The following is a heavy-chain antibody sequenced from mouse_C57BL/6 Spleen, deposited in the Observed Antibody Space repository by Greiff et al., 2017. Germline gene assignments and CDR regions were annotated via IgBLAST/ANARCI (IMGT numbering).Heavy chain of an antibody. CDR3: ARVLSGTQYAMDY. Sequence: QVQLQQPGPELVKPGASVKMSCKASGYTFTSYWMHWVKQRPGQGLEWIGDINPCNGGTNYNEKFKSKATLTVDKSSSTAYMQLSSLTSEDSAVYYCARVLSGTQYAMDYWGQGTSVTVSA. CDR2: INPCNGGT. J-gene: IGHJ4*01. V-gene: IGHV1-53*01. CDR1: GYTFTSYW. D-gene: IGHD4-1*01.